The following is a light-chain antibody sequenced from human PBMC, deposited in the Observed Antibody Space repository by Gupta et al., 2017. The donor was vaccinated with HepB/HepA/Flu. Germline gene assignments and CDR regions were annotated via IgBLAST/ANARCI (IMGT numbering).Light chain of an antibody. J-gene: IGKJ1*01. CDR3: QQENNSHRKGT. CDR1: ESVSSN. V-gene: IGKV3-15*01. Sequence: EIAMTQSPATLSMSPGERATLTCRARESVSSNLDWYQKKPVQAPALLIYGASTRPKESMATCSGSGGGTESNLTISNSHVEDFEVYYCQQENNSHRKGTFGQGTKVEIK. CDR2: GAS.